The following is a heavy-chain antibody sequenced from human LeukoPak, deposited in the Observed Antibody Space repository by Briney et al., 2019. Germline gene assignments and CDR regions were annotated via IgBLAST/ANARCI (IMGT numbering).Heavy chain of an antibody. CDR1: GYTFTSYG. J-gene: IGHJ4*02. D-gene: IGHD6-19*01. CDR2: ISAYNGNT. Sequence: RASVKVSCKASGYTFTSYGISWVRQAPGQGLEWMGWISAYNGNTNYAQKLQGRVTMTTDTSTSTAYMELRSLRSDDTAVYYCAREGAASSSSGFDYWGQGTLVTISS. V-gene: IGHV1-18*01. CDR3: AREGAASSSSGFDY.